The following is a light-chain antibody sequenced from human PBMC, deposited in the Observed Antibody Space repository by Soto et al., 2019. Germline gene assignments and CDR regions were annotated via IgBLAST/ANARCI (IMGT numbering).Light chain of an antibody. V-gene: IGLV2-8*01. CDR3: SSSAGSNNLI. J-gene: IGLJ2*01. CDR2: EVT. CDR1: SSDVGGYNY. Sequence: QSVLTQPPSASGSPGQSGTISCTGTSSDVGGYNYVSWYQQHPGKAPKLMIYEVTKRPSRVPDRFSGSKSGNTASLTVSGLRAEDEADYYCSSSAGSNNLIFGGGTKLTVL.